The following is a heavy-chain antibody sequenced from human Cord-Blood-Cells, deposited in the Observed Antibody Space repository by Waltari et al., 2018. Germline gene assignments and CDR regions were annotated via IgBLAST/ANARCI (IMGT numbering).Heavy chain of an antibody. CDR2: INTIFGTA. D-gene: IGHD2-15*01. Sequence: QVQLVQSGAEVKKPGSSVKVSCKASGGTFSSYAISWVRQAPGQGLGWMGGINTIFGTASYAQKCQGRVTITADESTSTAYMELSSLRSEDTAVYYCARTGRGYCSGGSCYNWFDPWGQGTLVTVSS. CDR1: GGTFSSYA. CDR3: ARTGRGYCSGGSCYNWFDP. J-gene: IGHJ5*02. V-gene: IGHV1-69*01.